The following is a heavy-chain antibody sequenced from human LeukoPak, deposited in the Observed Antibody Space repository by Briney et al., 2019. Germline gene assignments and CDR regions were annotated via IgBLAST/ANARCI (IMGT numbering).Heavy chain of an antibody. CDR3: ARDVRGYRRPLDS. CDR1: GFTFSNYA. V-gene: IGHV3-23*01. D-gene: IGHD5-18*01. J-gene: IGHJ4*02. CDR2: ISGSGDRT. Sequence: GESLRLSCAASGFTFSNYAMNWVRQSPGKKLEWVSGISGSGDRTYAADSVEGRFTISRDNSENTLYLQMDSLRVDDTAIYYCARDVRGYRRPLDSWGQGTLVTVS.